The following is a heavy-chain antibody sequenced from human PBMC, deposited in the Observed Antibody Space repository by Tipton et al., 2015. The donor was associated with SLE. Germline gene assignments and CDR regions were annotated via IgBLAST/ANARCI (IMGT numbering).Heavy chain of an antibody. D-gene: IGHD6-25*01. Sequence: SLRLSCAASGFSFSDAWMSWVRQAPGKGLEWVGRVKSKTDGGTTDYAAPVKGRFTISRDDSKNTLYLQMNSLKTEDTAVYYCTTDERLGGPRGDSWGQGTLVSVSS. CDR2: VKSKTDGGTT. V-gene: IGHV3-15*01. CDR3: TTDERLGGPRGDS. J-gene: IGHJ4*02. CDR1: GFSFSDAW.